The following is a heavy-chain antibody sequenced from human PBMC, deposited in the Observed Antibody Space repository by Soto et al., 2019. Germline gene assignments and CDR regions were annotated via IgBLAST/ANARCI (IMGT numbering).Heavy chain of an antibody. CDR2: IGSSDNII. V-gene: IGHV3-11*01. J-gene: IGHJ4*02. D-gene: IGHD3-22*01. CDR1: GFTFSDYY. Sequence: TGGSLRLSCAASGFTFSDYYMSWIRQAPGKGLEWVSYIGSSDNIIYYADSVKGRFTISRDNAKNSLYLQMNSLRAEDTAVYYCSRDLGCNESSGYFENWGQGTLVAVSS. CDR3: SRDLGCNESSGYFEN.